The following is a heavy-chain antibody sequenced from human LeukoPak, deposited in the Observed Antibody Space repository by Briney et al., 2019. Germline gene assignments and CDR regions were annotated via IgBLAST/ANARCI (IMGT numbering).Heavy chain of an antibody. CDR2: ISYDGSNE. D-gene: IGHD6-6*01. CDR3: ARVSDSSSSNWFDP. Sequence: GGSLRLSCAASGFTFSSYVMHWVRQAPGKGLEWVAIISYDGSNEYYADSVKGRFTISRDNSKNTLYLQMNSLRAEDTAVYYCARVSDSSSSNWFDPWGQGTLVTVSS. CDR1: GFTFSSYV. V-gene: IGHV3-30*04. J-gene: IGHJ5*02.